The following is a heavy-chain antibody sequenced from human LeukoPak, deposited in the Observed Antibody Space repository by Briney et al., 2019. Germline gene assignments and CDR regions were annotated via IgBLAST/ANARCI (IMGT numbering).Heavy chain of an antibody. J-gene: IGHJ4*02. CDR3: ARGIVGATGKYYFDY. V-gene: IGHV1-2*02. Sequence: ASVKVSCKASGYTFTGYYMHWVRQAPGQGLEWMGWINSNSGGTNYAQKFQGRVTMTRDTSISTAYMELSRLRSDDTAVYYCARGIVGATGKYYFDYWGQGTLVTVSS. D-gene: IGHD1-26*01. CDR1: GYTFTGYY. CDR2: INSNSGGT.